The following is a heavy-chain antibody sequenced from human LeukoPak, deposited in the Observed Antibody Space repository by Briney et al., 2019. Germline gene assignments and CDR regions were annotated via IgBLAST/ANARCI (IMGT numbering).Heavy chain of an antibody. CDR1: GFTFSSYS. J-gene: IGHJ4*02. V-gene: IGHV3-48*01. D-gene: IGHD6-13*01. CDR3: ARGEYGSSWSPDFDY. Sequence: GGSLRLSCAASGFTFSSYSMNWVRQAPGKGLEWVSYISSSSSTIYYADSVKGRFTISRDNAKNSLYLQMNSLRAEDTAVYYCARGEYGSSWSPDFDYWGQGTLVTVSS. CDR2: ISSSSSTI.